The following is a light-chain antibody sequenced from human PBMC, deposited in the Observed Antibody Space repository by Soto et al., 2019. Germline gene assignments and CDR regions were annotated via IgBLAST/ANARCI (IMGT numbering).Light chain of an antibody. CDR3: QQYNNWLT. CDR1: QSVSSN. J-gene: IGKJ4*01. CDR2: GAS. V-gene: IGKV3-15*01. Sequence: EIVMTQSPATLSVSPGERATLSCRASQSVSSNLAWYQQKPGQAPRLLIYGASTRATGIQARFSGSGSRTEFTLTISSLRSEDFAVYYCQQYNNWLTFGGGTKVEIK.